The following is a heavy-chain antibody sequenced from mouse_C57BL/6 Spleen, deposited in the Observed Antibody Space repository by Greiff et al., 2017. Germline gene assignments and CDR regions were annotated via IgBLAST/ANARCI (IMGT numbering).Heavy chain of an antibody. CDR2: ISSGSSTI. V-gene: IGHV5-17*01. Sequence: EVMLVESGGGLVKPGGSLKLSCAASGFTFSDYGMHWVRQAPEKGLEWVAYISSGSSTIYYADTVTGRFTISRDNAKNTLFLQMTSLGSEDTAMYYCARPSDDYYVWCAYWGQGTLVTVSA. CDR1: GFTFSDYG. J-gene: IGHJ3*01. D-gene: IGHD2-3*01. CDR3: ARPSDDYYVWCAY.